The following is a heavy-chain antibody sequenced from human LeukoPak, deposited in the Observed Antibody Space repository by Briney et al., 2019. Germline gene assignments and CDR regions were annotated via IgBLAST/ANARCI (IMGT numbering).Heavy chain of an antibody. V-gene: IGHV6-1*01. CDR3: TRGRRFYYGMDV. CDR2: TYYTSKSKWDT. D-gene: IGHD3-16*01. CDR1: GDRVSSTTAA. J-gene: IGHJ6*02. Sequence: SQTLSLTCAISGDRVSSTTAAWNWVRQSPSRGLEWLGRTYYTSKSKWDTDYAVSLKGRITVSPDISKNQFSLQLNSATPEDTAVYYCTRGRRFYYGMDVWGQGTTVTVSS.